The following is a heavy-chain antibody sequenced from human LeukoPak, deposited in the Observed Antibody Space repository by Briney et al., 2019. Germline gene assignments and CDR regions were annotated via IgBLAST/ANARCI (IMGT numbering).Heavy chain of an antibody. CDR2: ITSSSTYT. CDR3: ARDPYSGTYGDTYYYYMDV. J-gene: IGHJ6*03. Sequence: GGSLRLSCAASGFTFTTYWMNWVRQTPGKGLEWVSSITSSSTYTFYADSVKGRFTISRDNARNSLYLQMNSLRAEDTAVYYCARDPYSGTYGDTYYYYMDVWGKGTTVTISS. V-gene: IGHV3-21*01. CDR1: GFTFTTYW. D-gene: IGHD1-26*01.